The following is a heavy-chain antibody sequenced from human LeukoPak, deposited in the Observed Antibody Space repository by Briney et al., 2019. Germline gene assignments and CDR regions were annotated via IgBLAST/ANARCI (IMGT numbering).Heavy chain of an antibody. Sequence: SETLSLTCAVYGGSFSGYYWSWIRQPPGKGLEWIGEINHSRSTNYNPSLKSRVTISVDTSKNQFSLKLSSVTAADTAVYYCARYPVGAAAGTDYWGQGTLVTVSS. CDR3: ARYPVGAAAGTDY. J-gene: IGHJ4*02. D-gene: IGHD6-13*01. CDR2: INHSRST. CDR1: GGSFSGYY. V-gene: IGHV4-34*01.